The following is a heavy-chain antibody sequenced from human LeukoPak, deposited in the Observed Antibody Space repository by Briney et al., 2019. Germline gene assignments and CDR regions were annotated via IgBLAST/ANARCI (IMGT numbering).Heavy chain of an antibody. CDR3: ARDLGDSSEGDY. V-gene: IGHV3-30*04. Sequence: GGTLRLSCAASGFTFSSYAMHWVRQAPGKGLEWVAVISYDGSNKYYADSVKGRFTISRDNSKNTLYLQMNSLRAEDTAVYYCARDLGDSSEGDYWGQGTLVTVSS. CDR2: ISYDGSNK. J-gene: IGHJ4*02. D-gene: IGHD3-22*01. CDR1: GFTFSSYA.